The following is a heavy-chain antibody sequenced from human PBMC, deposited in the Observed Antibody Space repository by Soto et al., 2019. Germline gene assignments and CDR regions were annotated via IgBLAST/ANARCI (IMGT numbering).Heavy chain of an antibody. D-gene: IGHD1-26*01. J-gene: IGHJ6*02. CDR1: GGTFSSYT. CDR2: IIPILGIA. V-gene: IGHV1-69*08. CDR3: ARDRATVGGYGMDV. Sequence: QVQLVQSGAEVKKPGSSVKVSCKASGGTFSSYTISWVRQAPGQGLEWMGRIIPILGIANYAQKFQGRVTITADKSTSTAYMELSSLRPEDTAVYYCARDRATVGGYGMDVWGQGTTVTVSS.